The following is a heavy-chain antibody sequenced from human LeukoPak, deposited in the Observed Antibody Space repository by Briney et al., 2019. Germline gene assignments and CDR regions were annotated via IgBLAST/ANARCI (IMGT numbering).Heavy chain of an antibody. J-gene: IGHJ4*02. CDR3: ARVRWVGYTSTYFDY. CDR1: GGSVSSGSYY. Sequence: PSETLSLTCTVSGGSVSSGSYYWSWIRQPPGKGLEWIGYIYYSGSTNYNPSLKSRVTISVDTSKNQFSLKLSSVTAADTAVYYCARVRWVGYTSTYFDYWGQGTLVTVSS. D-gene: IGHD2-8*02. CDR2: IYYSGST. V-gene: IGHV4-61*01.